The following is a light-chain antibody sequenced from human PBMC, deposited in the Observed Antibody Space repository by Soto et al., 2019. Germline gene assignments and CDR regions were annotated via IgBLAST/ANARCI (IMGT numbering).Light chain of an antibody. CDR2: ATS. J-gene: IGKJ3*01. CDR1: QGISGW. CDR3: QQATSFPFT. Sequence: DIQMTQSPSSMSASVGDRVTIACRASQGISGWLAWYQQKPGKAPKLLIYATSSLQSGVPSRFSGSGSGTDFTLTISSLQPEDFATYYCQQATSFPFTFGPGTKVDIK. V-gene: IGKV1-12*01.